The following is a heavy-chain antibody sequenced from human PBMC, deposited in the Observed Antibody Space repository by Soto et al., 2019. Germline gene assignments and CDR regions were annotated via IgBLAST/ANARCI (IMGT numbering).Heavy chain of an antibody. CDR3: ARTVEYDSIPYYYTDF. V-gene: IGHV1-46*01. D-gene: IGHD2-21*01. J-gene: IGHJ4*01. CDR1: GYTFLDFY. CDR2: INPSGGGT. Sequence: QVQLVQSGTEVKKPGASVKLSCKASGYTFLDFYIHWVRQAPGQGLEWMGFINPSGGGTTYAQQFQRRHTMTQDTTKSTVYMELRSLRSDDTAVYYCARTVEYDSIPYYYTDFWGPGTPVTVSS.